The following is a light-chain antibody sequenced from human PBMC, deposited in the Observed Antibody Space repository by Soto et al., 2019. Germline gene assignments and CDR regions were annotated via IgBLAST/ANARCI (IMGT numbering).Light chain of an antibody. V-gene: IGKV1-9*01. CDR2: ATS. Sequence: IQLTQSPSSLSASVGDRVTITCRSSQGISSYLAWYQQKPGKAPKLLIYATSTLQSGVQSRFSGSGSGTDFTLTISSLQPEDFATYYCQQLNSFQYTFGQWTKPGIK. CDR3: QQLNSFQYT. J-gene: IGKJ2*01. CDR1: QGISSY.